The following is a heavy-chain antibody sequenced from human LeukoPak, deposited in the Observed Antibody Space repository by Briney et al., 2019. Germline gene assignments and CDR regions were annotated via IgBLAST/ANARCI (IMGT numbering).Heavy chain of an antibody. CDR1: GISLTTPAGG. CDR3: AHRYGGSFFAF. D-gene: IGHD1-26*01. Sequence: SGPTLVKPKETLTLTCTISGISLTTPAGGVGWIRQSPGKTLEWLTLMYSDDDKRFTPSLKNRLTITKGTSTSQVVLTMTNMEAVDTATYFCAHRYGGSFFAFWGQGTLVTVSS. J-gene: IGHJ4*02. CDR2: MYSDDDK. V-gene: IGHV2-5*02.